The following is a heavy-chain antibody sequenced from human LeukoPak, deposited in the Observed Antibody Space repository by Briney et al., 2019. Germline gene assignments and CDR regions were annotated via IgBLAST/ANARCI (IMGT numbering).Heavy chain of an antibody. V-gene: IGHV4-39*07. Sequence: SETLSLTCTVSGGSISSSSYYWGWIRQPPGKGLEWIGSIYYSGSTYYNPSLKSRVTISVDTSKNQFSLKLSSVTAADTAVYYCARVLVVVVPAAMPDAFDIWGQGTMVTVSS. CDR1: GGSISSSSYY. D-gene: IGHD2-2*01. CDR3: ARVLVVVVPAAMPDAFDI. J-gene: IGHJ3*02. CDR2: IYYSGST.